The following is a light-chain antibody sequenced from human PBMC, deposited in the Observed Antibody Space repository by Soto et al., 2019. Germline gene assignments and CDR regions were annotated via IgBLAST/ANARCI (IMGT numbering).Light chain of an antibody. V-gene: IGLV2-14*03. Sequence: QSALTQPASVCGSPGQSIAISCTGASSDVGSYNTVSWYQQYPGKAPKLMIHDVNNRPSGISDRVSGSKSGNTASLTISGLKAEDEADYYWSSFRSSISYVFGTGSKVTVL. J-gene: IGLJ1*01. CDR3: SSFRSSISYV. CDR2: DVN. CDR1: SSDVGSYNT.